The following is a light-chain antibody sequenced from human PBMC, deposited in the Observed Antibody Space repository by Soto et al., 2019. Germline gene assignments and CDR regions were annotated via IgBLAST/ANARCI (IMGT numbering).Light chain of an antibody. CDR1: QGISNY. CDR3: QQYGRSGT. V-gene: IGKV1-27*01. J-gene: IGKJ1*01. Sequence: DIQMTQSPSSLSASVGDRVTITCRASQGISNYLAWYQQKPGKVPKLLIYAASTLQSGVPSRFSGGGSGTDFTLTISRLEPEDFAVYYCQQYGRSGTFGQGTKVEIK. CDR2: AAS.